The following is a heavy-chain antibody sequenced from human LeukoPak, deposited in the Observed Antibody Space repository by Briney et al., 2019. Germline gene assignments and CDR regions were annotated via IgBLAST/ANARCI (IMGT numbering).Heavy chain of an antibody. CDR3: ARAGAVYYYYGMDI. J-gene: IGHJ6*01. CDR2: ISTAGEP. V-gene: IGHV3-13*05. D-gene: IGHD3-10*01. Sequence: PRGSLRLSCAASGFTFSSYDMHWVRQATRQGLEWVSAISTAGEPYYPGSVRGRFTISRENAKNSLYLQMNSLRAGDTAVYYCARAGAVYYYYGMDIWGQGAPVTVSS. CDR1: GFTFSSYD.